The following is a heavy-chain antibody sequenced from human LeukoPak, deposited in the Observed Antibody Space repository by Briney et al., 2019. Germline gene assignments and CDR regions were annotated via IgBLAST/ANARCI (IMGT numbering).Heavy chain of an antibody. D-gene: IGHD5-18*01. CDR2: IYHSGST. CDR1: GYSISSGYY. Sequence: PSETLSLTCTVSGYSISSGYYWGWIRRPPGKGLEWTGSIYHSGSTYYNPSLKSRVTISVDTSKNQFSLKLSSVTAADTAVYYCARTTWIQLYYFVYWGQGTLVTVSS. V-gene: IGHV4-38-2*02. CDR3: ARTTWIQLYYFVY. J-gene: IGHJ4*02.